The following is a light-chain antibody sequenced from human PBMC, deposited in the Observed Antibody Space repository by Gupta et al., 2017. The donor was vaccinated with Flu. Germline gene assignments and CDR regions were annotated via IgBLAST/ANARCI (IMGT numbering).Light chain of an antibody. V-gene: IGKV3-20*01. CDR3: QQYDWDPMT. CDR2: GAS. J-gene: IGKJ1*01. CDR1: TTFASTY. Sequence: EIVLTQSPGALSLSPGERATLSCRASTTFASTYLAWSQQKPGQAPRLLMYGASRRAPGIPDRFSGRGSGTDFTSTISRLEPEDFAVYYCQQYDWDPMTFGQGTKVEIK.